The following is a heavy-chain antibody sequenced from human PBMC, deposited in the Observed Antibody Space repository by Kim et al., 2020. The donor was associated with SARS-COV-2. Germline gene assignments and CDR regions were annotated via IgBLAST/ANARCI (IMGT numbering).Heavy chain of an antibody. V-gene: IGHV3-7*03. J-gene: IGHJ3*02. CDR1: GFTFSSYW. Sequence: GGSLRLSCAASGFTFSSYWMSWVRQAPGKGLEWVANIKQDGSEKYYVDSVKGRFTISRDNAKNSLYLQMNSLRAEDTAVYYCAREGPAAGTVGFAFDIWGQGTXVTXSS. CDR3: AREGPAAGTVGFAFDI. D-gene: IGHD6-13*01. CDR2: IKQDGSEK.